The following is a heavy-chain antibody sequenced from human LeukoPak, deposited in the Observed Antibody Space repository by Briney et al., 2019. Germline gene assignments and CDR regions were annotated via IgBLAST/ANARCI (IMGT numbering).Heavy chain of an antibody. Sequence: GGSLRLSCAASGFTFSSYWMSWVRQAPGKGLEWVANIKQDGSEKYYVDSVKGRFTISRDNAKNSLYLQMNSLRAEDTAVYYCARDRAEWDPREDYWGQGTLVTVSS. CDR1: GFTFSSYW. J-gene: IGHJ4*02. V-gene: IGHV3-7*01. CDR2: IKQDGSEK. D-gene: IGHD1-26*01. CDR3: ARDRAEWDPREDY.